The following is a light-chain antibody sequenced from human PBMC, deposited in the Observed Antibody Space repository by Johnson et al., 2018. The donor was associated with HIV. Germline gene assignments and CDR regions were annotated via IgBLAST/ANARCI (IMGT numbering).Light chain of an antibody. CDR1: SSNIGNNY. Sequence: QSVLTQPPSVSAAPGQKVTISCSGSSSNIGNNYVSWYQQLPRTAPKLLIYDNNKRPSGTPDRFSGSQSGTSATLGITGLQTGDEADYYCGTWDSSLSAGVFGTGTKVTVL. CDR2: DNN. V-gene: IGLV1-51*01. J-gene: IGLJ1*01. CDR3: GTWDSSLSAGV.